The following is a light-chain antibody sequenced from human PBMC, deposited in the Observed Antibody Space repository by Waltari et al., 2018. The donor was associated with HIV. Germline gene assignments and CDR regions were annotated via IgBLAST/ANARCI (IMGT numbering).Light chain of an antibody. CDR1: QSLLHSDGKTF. V-gene: IGKV2D-29*02. CDR2: EAS. J-gene: IGKJ4*01. CDR3: MQSIQLPPLT. Sequence: DIVMTQTPLSLSVTPGQPASMSCRSSQSLLHSDGKTFLYWYLQKPGQSPQLLIYEASNRFSGVPDRFSGSGSGTDFTLKISRVEAEDVGVYYCMQSIQLPPLTFGGGTRLEIK.